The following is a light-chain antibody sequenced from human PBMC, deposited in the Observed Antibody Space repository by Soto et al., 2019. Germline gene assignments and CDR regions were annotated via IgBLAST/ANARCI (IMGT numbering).Light chain of an antibody. Sequence: QSVLTQPASVSGSPGQSITISCTGTNSDVGAFEYVSWYQQHPGKAPKILIYEVSNRPSGVSNRFSGSKSGNTASLTISGLQAEDEADYYCSSYAGSSNVFGTGNKVTVL. J-gene: IGLJ1*01. CDR3: SSYAGSSNV. CDR2: EVS. CDR1: NSDVGAFEY. V-gene: IGLV2-14*01.